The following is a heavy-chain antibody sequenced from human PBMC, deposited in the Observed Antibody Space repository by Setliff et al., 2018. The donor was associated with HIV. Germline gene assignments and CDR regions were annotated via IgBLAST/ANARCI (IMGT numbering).Heavy chain of an antibody. D-gene: IGHD6-19*01. J-gene: IGHJ6*02. CDR3: ARLGSGWSDSYYYAMDI. V-gene: IGHV3-23*01. Sequence: GGSLRLSCAASGFSFSNYAMTWVRQAPGKGLEWVSTINSAERTFYAKSVKGRFTISRDNSKSTLYLQVSSLRAEDTAVYFCARLGSGWSDSYYYAMDIWGQGTTVTVSS. CDR1: GFSFSNYA. CDR2: INSAERT.